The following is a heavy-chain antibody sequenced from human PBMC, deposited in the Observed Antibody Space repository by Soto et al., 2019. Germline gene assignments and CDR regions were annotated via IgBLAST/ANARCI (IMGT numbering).Heavy chain of an antibody. CDR1: GGSLSSGNYY. CDR2: ISYSGSP. Sequence: QVQLQASVPGPVKPSQTLSLTCTVSGGSLSSGNYYWGWIRHPPGKGLGWLGFISYSGSPYDSSSLQSRFTMSVDTSKNQFSLNLSFVTAADTAVYYCATMGTPATGLYYFDYWGQGTLVTVSS. CDR3: ATMGTPATGLYYFDY. V-gene: IGHV4-30-4*01. D-gene: IGHD1-7*01. J-gene: IGHJ4*02.